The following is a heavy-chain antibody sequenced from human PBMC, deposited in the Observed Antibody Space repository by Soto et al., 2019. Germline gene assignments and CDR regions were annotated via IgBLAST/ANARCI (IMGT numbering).Heavy chain of an antibody. V-gene: IGHV4-4*02. CDR3: ARVLAALGNRWYLDL. J-gene: IGHJ2*01. CDR1: GGSISRSNW. CDR2: IYHSGLT. Sequence: QVQLQESGPGLVQPSETLSLICTVSGGSISRSNWWSWVRHPPGKGLEWIGEIYHSGLTDYNPSLKSRLSMAVDKSKNQFSLYLTSVTAADTAVYYCARVLAALGNRWYLDLWGRGTLVSVSS. D-gene: IGHD1-1*01.